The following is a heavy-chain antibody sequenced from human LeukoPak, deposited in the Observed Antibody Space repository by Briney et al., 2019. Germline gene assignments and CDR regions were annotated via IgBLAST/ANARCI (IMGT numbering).Heavy chain of an antibody. Sequence: GGSLRLSCAASGFTFSSYAMSWVRQAPGKGLEWVTVISSDGSNKYYADSVKGRFTISRDNSKNTLYLQMNSLRPEDTALYYCARDTYYYDSSGYYQYYFDYWGQGTLVTVSS. D-gene: IGHD3-22*01. J-gene: IGHJ4*02. V-gene: IGHV3-30*04. CDR3: ARDTYYYDSSGYYQYYFDY. CDR2: ISSDGSNK. CDR1: GFTFSSYA.